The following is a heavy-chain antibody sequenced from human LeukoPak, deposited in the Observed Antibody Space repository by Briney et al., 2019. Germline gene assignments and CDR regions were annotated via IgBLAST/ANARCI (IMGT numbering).Heavy chain of an antibody. CDR1: GYTFTSYG. D-gene: IGHD5-12*01. J-gene: IGHJ4*02. Sequence: GASVKVSCKASGYTFTSYGISWVRQAPGQGLEWMGWISAYNGNTNYAQKLQGRVTMTTDTSTSTAYMELRSLRSGDTAVYYCARDSIGSGYDFGIFDYWGQGTLVTVSS. CDR3: ARDSIGSGYDFGIFDY. V-gene: IGHV1-18*01. CDR2: ISAYNGNT.